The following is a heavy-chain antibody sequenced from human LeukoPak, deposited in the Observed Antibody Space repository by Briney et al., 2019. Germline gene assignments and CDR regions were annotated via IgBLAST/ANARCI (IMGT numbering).Heavy chain of an antibody. Sequence: GGSLRLSCAASGFTFSSYSMNWVRQAPGKGLEWVSSISSSSSYIYYADSVKGGFTISRDNAKNSLYLQMNSLRAEDTAVYYCARGLWFGGRGAFDIWGQGTMVTVSS. V-gene: IGHV3-21*01. CDR3: ARGLWFGGRGAFDI. D-gene: IGHD3-10*01. J-gene: IGHJ3*02. CDR1: GFTFSSYS. CDR2: ISSSSSYI.